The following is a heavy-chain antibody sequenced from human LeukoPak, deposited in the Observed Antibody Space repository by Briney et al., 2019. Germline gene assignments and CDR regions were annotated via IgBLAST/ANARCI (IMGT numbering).Heavy chain of an antibody. V-gene: IGHV3-30*02. J-gene: IGHJ4*02. D-gene: IGHD2-8*02. Sequence: GGSLRLSCAASGFTFSQYWMTWVRQAPGKGLEWVAFIRYDGSNKHYADSVKGRFTISRDNSKNTLYLQMNSLRAEDTAVYYCAKDRLVAIDYWGQGTLVTVSS. CDR2: IRYDGSNK. CDR3: AKDRLVAIDY. CDR1: GFTFSQYW.